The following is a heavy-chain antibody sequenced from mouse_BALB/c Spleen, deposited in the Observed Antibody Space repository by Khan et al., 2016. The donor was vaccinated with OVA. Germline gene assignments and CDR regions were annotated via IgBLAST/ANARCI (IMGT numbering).Heavy chain of an antibody. V-gene: IGHV3-1*02. D-gene: IGHD1-1*01. Sequence: EVQLQESGPDLVRLSQSLSLTCTVTGYSITSGHSWHWIRQFPGNKLEWMGYIHYRGSINYNPSLTSRISSNRNTSKNQFFLQLNSVTTEDTATYYCARFYYDNSYYFDYGGPGTTLPVSS. CDR3: ARFYYDNSYYFDY. CDR1: GYSITSGHS. CDR2: IHYRGSI. J-gene: IGHJ2*01.